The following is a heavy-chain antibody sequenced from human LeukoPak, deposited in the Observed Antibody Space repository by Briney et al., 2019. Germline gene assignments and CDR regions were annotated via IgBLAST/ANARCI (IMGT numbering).Heavy chain of an antibody. D-gene: IGHD2-2*01. V-gene: IGHV1-69*05. CDR3: ASGRGYCSSTSCRTKYNWFDP. J-gene: IGHJ5*02. CDR2: IIPIFGTA. CDR1: GGTFSSYA. Sequence: SVKLSCKASGGTFSSYAISWVRQAPGQGLEWMGGIIPIFGTANYAQKFQRRVTITTDESTSTDYMELSSLRSEDTAVYYCASGRGYCSSTSCRTKYNWFDPWGQGTLVTVSS.